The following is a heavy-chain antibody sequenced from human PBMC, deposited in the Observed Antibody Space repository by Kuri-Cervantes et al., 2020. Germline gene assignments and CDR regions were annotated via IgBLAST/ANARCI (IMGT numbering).Heavy chain of an antibody. Sequence: GSLRLSCNVSGSSISGNYWSWIRQPPGKGLEWIAEINHSGSNNYNPSLKSRVTISVDTSKKQFSLKLTSVTAADTAVYYCARLSMGISHYYYMDVWGKGTTVTVSS. CDR1: GSSISGNY. CDR3: ARLSMGISHYYYMDV. V-gene: IGHV4-59*08. CDR2: INHSGSN. J-gene: IGHJ6*03. D-gene: IGHD7-27*01.